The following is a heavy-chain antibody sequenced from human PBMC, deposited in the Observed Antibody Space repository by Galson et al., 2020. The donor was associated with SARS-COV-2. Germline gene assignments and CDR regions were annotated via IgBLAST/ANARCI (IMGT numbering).Heavy chain of an antibody. Sequence: GGSLRLSCAASGFTFEDYAMPWVRQPPGKGLQWVSGISWNSRSIGYAGSVKGRFTTTRDNAKNSRYLQMDSLRVEETAIYYCLKDLSLGNRPPDFDPLGQGTLVTVSS. CDR1: GFTFEDYA. V-gene: IGHV3-9*01. CDR2: ISWNSRSI. CDR3: LKDLSLGNRPPDFDP. J-gene: IGHJ5*02.